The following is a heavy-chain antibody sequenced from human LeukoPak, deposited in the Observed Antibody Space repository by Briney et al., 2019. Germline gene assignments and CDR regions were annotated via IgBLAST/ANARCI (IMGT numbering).Heavy chain of an antibody. CDR2: IKSKSDGGTP. CDR1: GFTFSGYA. D-gene: IGHD6-13*01. V-gene: IGHV3-15*01. CDR3: SAPYASSWFD. Sequence: GGSLRLSCAASGFTFSGYALNWVRQAPGKGLEWVGRIKSKSDGGTPDNAASVKGRFTISRDDSKNTVYLQMNSLKTEDTAVYYCSAPYASSWFDWGQGSLVTVSS. J-gene: IGHJ4*02.